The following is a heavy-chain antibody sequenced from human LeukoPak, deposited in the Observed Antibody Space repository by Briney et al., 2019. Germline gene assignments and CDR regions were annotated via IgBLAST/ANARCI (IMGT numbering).Heavy chain of an antibody. CDR3: ARGLAIFWSRTQIPSGMDV. Sequence: SETLSLTCAAYGGSFSGYYWSWIRQPPGKGLEWIGEINHSGSTNYNPSLKSRVTISVDTSKNQFSLKLSSVTAADTAVYYCARGLAIFWSRTQIPSGMDVWGQGTTVTVSS. D-gene: IGHD3-3*01. CDR1: GGSFSGYY. CDR2: INHSGST. J-gene: IGHJ6*02. V-gene: IGHV4-34*01.